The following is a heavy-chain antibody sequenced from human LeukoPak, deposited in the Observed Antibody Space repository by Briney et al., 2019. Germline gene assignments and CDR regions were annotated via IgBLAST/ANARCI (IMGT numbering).Heavy chain of an antibody. Sequence: WGSLRLSCAASGFTFSSYTMNWVRQAPGKGLEWISSISPTGASTFHTDSVRGRFTISRDNAKNSLFLQMNGLRAGETAVYYCVRDLVGESGAGGYWGQGILVTVSS. V-gene: IGHV3-21*01. CDR2: ISPTGAST. D-gene: IGHD3-10*01. CDR3: VRDLVGESGAGGY. CDR1: GFTFSSYT. J-gene: IGHJ4*02.